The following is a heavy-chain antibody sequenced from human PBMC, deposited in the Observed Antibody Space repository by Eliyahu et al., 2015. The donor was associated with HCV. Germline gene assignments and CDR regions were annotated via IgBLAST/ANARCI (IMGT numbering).Heavy chain of an antibody. Sequence: EVQLVESGGGLVQPGGSLRLXCAASGXPASGNYMSWVRQAPGKGLECVSVIYGGGNIYYVDSVKGRFTISRDDSENTLYLQMNGLRAEDTAVYYCARYGDYALKDWGQGTLVTVSS. CDR1: GXPASGNY. J-gene: IGHJ4*02. D-gene: IGHD4-17*01. CDR2: IYGGGNI. CDR3: ARYGDYALKD. V-gene: IGHV3-53*01.